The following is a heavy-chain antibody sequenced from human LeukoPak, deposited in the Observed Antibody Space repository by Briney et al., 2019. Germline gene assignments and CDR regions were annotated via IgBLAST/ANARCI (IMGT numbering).Heavy chain of an antibody. CDR2: IKSKTDGGTT. CDR3: TTDLPPSRLDTVVTGL. J-gene: IGHJ4*02. D-gene: IGHD4-23*01. CDR1: GFTLSGYS. V-gene: IGHV3-15*01. Sequence: GGSLRLSCAASGFTLSGYSMNWVRQAPGKGLEWVGRIKSKTDGGTTDYAAPVKGRFTISRDDSKNTLYLQMNSLKTEDTAVYYCTTDLPPSRLDTVVTGLGGQGTLVTVSS.